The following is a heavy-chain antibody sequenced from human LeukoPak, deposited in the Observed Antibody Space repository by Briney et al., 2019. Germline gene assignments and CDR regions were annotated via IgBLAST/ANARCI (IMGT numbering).Heavy chain of an antibody. J-gene: IGHJ4*02. CDR2: ISWNSGSI. V-gene: IGHV3-9*01. D-gene: IGHD1-7*01. Sequence: GGSLRLSCAASGFTFDDYAMRWVRQAPGKGLEWVSGISWNSGSIAYADSVKGRFAISRDNVKNSLYLRMNSLRAEDTALYYCAKDIVWTSITGTTGLAYWGQGALVTVSS. CDR3: AKDIVWTSITGTTGLAY. CDR1: GFTFDDYA.